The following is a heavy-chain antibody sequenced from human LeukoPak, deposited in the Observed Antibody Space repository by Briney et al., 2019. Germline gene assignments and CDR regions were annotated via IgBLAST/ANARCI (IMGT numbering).Heavy chain of an antibody. CDR1: GFTFTGFA. V-gene: IGHV3-23*01. Sequence: GGSLRLSCAASGFTFTGFAMSWVRQAPGKGPEWVSRIGGSSGSTYYADSVKGRFTISRDNSKKTLYLQMNSLRDDDTAVYYCAKMKGPGLYYHYSMDVWGKGTTVIVSS. J-gene: IGHJ6*03. CDR2: IGGSSGST. CDR3: AKMKGPGLYYHYSMDV.